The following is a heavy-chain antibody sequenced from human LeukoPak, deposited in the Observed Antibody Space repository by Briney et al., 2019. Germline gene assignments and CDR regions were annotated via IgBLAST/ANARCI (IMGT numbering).Heavy chain of an antibody. Sequence: SETLSLTCAVYGGSFSGYYWTWIRQPPGKGLEWIGDINPSGSTNYNPSLKSRVTISVDTSKNQFSLKLSSVTAADTAVFYCARGQGRDGYNGILEYWGQGALVTVSS. D-gene: IGHD5-24*01. V-gene: IGHV4-34*01. CDR3: ARGQGRDGYNGILEY. CDR2: INPSGST. CDR1: GGSFSGYY. J-gene: IGHJ4*02.